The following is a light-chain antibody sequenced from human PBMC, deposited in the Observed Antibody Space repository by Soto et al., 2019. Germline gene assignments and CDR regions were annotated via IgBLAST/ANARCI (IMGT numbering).Light chain of an antibody. Sequence: EIVLTQSPATLSLSPGERATLSCRASQSVSSYLAWYQQKPGQAPRLLIYDASNRATGIPARFSGSGSGTDFTLTISSLGPEDFAVYYCQQRSNWPRWTFXQGTKVDIK. V-gene: IGKV3-11*01. CDR2: DAS. CDR3: QQRSNWPRWT. CDR1: QSVSSY. J-gene: IGKJ1*01.